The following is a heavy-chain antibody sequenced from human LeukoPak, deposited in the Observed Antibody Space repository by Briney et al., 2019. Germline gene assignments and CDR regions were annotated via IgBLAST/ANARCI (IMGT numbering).Heavy chain of an antibody. Sequence: PGGSLRLSCAASGFTFSSYSMNWVRQAPGKGLEWVSSISSSSSYIYYADSVKGRFTISRDNAKNSLCLQMNSLRAEDTAVYYCARALGLLEEGYFDYWGQGTLVTVSS. D-gene: IGHD1-1*01. CDR3: ARALGLLEEGYFDY. CDR2: ISSSSSYI. V-gene: IGHV3-21*01. J-gene: IGHJ4*02. CDR1: GFTFSSYS.